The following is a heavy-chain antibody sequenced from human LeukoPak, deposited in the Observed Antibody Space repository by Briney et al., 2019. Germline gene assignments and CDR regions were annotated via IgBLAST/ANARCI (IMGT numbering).Heavy chain of an antibody. CDR3: SRSRYLCSGGSCYRPFDY. Sequence: GGSLRLSCAASGFTISSYWMSWVRHAPGKGLEWVANIKQDGSEKYYVDSVKGRFTISRDNAKNSLYLQMNSLRAEDTAVYYCSRSRYLCSGGSCYRPFDYWGQGTLVTVSS. J-gene: IGHJ4*02. V-gene: IGHV3-7*01. D-gene: IGHD2-15*01. CDR1: GFTISSYW. CDR2: IKQDGSEK.